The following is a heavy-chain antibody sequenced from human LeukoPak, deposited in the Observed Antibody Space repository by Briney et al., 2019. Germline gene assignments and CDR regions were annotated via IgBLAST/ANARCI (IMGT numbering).Heavy chain of an antibody. V-gene: IGHV3-30*18. CDR1: GFTFTTFG. J-gene: IGHJ4*02. D-gene: IGHD1/OR15-1a*01. CDR3: AKINNNDDY. Sequence: GRSLKLSCGASGFTFTTFGIHWVRQAPGKGLEWVAAISPDGNSEDYADSVKGRFTVSRDNSKNMIYLQMNSLRGEDAAVYYCAKINNNDDYWGQGTLVTVSS. CDR2: ISPDGNSE.